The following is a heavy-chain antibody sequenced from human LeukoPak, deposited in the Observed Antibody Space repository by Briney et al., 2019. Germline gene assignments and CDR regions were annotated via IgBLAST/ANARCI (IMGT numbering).Heavy chain of an antibody. CDR3: ARLACSSTSCYHLTRTRTDAFDI. D-gene: IGHD2-2*01. CDR1: GGTFSSYA. Sequence: SVKVSCKASGGTFSSYAISWVRQAPGQGLEWMGGIIPIFGTANYAQKFQGRVTITADESTSTAYMELSSLRSEDTAVYYCARLACSSTSCYHLTRTRTDAFDIWGQGAMVTVSS. J-gene: IGHJ3*02. V-gene: IGHV1-69*13. CDR2: IIPIFGTA.